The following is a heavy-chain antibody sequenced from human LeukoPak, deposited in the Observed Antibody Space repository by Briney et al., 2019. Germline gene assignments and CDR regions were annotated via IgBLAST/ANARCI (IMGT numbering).Heavy chain of an antibody. CDR2: ISVSGNT. CDR1: GFTLSSYA. Sequence: GGSLRLSCAASGFTLSSYAMSWVRQAPGKGLEWVSAISVSGNTYHADSVKGRFTISRDSSKNTLYLQMNRLRAEDAAVYYCAKAPVTTCSGACCYPFDYWGQGTLVTVSS. D-gene: IGHD2-15*01. J-gene: IGHJ4*02. V-gene: IGHV3-23*01. CDR3: AKAPVTTCSGACCYPFDY.